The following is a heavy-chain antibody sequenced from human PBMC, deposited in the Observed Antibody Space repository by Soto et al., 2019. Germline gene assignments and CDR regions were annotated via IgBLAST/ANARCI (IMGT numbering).Heavy chain of an antibody. V-gene: IGHV1-18*03. J-gene: IGHJ5*02. Sequence: QVQLVQSGAEVKKPGASVKVSCKASGFTFSNYGITWLRQVPGQGLEWMGWISAYNGNTVHAQEYQGRLTMTTDTSTSTAYMELRSLRPDDLAVYYWATPQIDILTDPCSNSSAPWRQGNLVTVSS. CDR3: ATPQIDILTDPCSNSSAP. CDR2: ISAYNGNT. D-gene: IGHD3-9*01. CDR1: GFTFSNYG.